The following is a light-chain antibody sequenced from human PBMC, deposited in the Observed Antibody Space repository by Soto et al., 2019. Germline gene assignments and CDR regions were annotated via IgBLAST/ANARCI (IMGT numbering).Light chain of an antibody. CDR3: SSYTSSSTYV. CDR2: DVS. Sequence: QSALTQPASVSGSPGQSITISCTGTSSDVGGYNYVSWYQQHPGKAPELMIYDVSNRPSGVSNRFSGSKSGNTASLTISGLQAEDEADYYCSSYTSSSTYVIGTGTKVTVL. CDR1: SSDVGGYNY. J-gene: IGLJ1*01. V-gene: IGLV2-14*01.